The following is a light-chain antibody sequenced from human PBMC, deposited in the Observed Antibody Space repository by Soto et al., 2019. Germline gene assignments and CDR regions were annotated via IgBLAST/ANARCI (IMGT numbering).Light chain of an antibody. V-gene: IGKV1-8*01. CDR3: QQYYSYPRT. CDR1: QGISSY. CDR2: AAS. J-gene: IGKJ1*01. Sequence: AILMTQSASSLSASPGDRVTITCRASQGISSYLAWYQQKPGKAPKLLIYAASTLQSGVPSRFSGSGSGTDFTLTISCLQSEDFATYYCQQYYSYPRTFGQGTKVDIK.